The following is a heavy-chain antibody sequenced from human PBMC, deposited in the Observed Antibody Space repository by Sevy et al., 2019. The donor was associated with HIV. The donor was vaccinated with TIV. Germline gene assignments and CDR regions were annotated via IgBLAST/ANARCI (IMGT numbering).Heavy chain of an antibody. V-gene: IGHV4-61*02. Sequence: SETLSLTCTVSGGSISSGGYYWSWIRQPAGEGLEWIGRIYPSGSTNYGPSLKSRVTMSVDTSKSQFSLELSSVTAADTAVYYCARVRTVAGVNGVGWFDPSGQGTLVTVSS. D-gene: IGHD2-8*01. CDR1: GGSISSGGYY. J-gene: IGHJ5*02. CDR3: ARVRTVAGVNGVGWFDP. CDR2: IYPSGST.